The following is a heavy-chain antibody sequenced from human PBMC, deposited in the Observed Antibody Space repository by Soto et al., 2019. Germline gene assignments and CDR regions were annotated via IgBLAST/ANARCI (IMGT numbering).Heavy chain of an antibody. CDR1: GGSISSSSYY. D-gene: IGHD3-10*01. CDR3: AKEGSGNDSHAFDI. CDR2: IYYSGST. V-gene: IGHV4-39*01. Sequence: PSETLSLTCTVSGGSISSSSYYWGWIRQPPGKGLEWIGSIYYSGSTYYNPSLKSRVTISVDTSKNQFSLKLSSVTAADTAVYYCAKEGSGNDSHAFDIWGQGTMVTVSS. J-gene: IGHJ3*02.